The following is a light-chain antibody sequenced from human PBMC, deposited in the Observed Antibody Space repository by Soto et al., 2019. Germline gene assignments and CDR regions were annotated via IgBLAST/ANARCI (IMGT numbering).Light chain of an antibody. V-gene: IGKV3-15*01. CDR2: GTS. Sequence: DIVMTQSPDTLSVSPGDRATLSCRASRSVGSNLAWYQHKPGQAPRLLIYGTSIRATGIPARFSGSGSGTEFSLTISSLQSEDFAVYYCQQYNRWPPITFGQGTRLEIK. CDR1: RSVGSN. J-gene: IGKJ5*01. CDR3: QQYNRWPPIT.